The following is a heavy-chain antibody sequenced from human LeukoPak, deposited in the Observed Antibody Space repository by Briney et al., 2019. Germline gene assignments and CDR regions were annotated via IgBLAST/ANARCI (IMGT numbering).Heavy chain of an antibody. CDR1: GFTFSSYS. Sequence: GGSLRLSCAASGFTFSSYSMNWVCQAPGKGLEWVSSISSRSHIYYADSLKGRFTISRDNAKNSLYLQMNSLRAEDTAVYYCARDLKHVGATGNKALDYWGQGTLVTVSS. D-gene: IGHD1-26*01. J-gene: IGHJ4*02. CDR3: ARDLKHVGATGNKALDY. V-gene: IGHV3-21*01. CDR2: ISSRSHI.